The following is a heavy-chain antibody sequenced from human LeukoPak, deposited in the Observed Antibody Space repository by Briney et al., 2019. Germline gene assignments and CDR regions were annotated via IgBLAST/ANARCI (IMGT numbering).Heavy chain of an antibody. CDR3: ARDGGIAVAAEVYFDY. D-gene: IGHD6-19*01. J-gene: IGHJ4*02. CDR2: ISSSGSNI. CDR1: GFTFSSYE. Sequence: GGSLRLSCAASGFTFSSYEMNWVRQAPGKGLEWVSYISSSGSNIYYADSVKGRFTISRDNAKNSLYLQMNSLRAEDTAVYYCARDGGIAVAAEVYFDYWGQGTLVTVS. V-gene: IGHV3-48*03.